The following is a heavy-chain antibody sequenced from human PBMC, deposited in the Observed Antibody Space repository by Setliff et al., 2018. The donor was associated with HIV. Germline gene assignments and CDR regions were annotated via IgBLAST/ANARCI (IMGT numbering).Heavy chain of an antibody. V-gene: IGHV3-48*04. Sequence: GGSLRLSCVASGFTFSSYTMNWVRQAPGKGLEWVSSISSTTTTIYYADSVKGRFTITRDNAKNSLYLQMNSLRADDTAVYYCARAKATRQARPTNCFDPWGQGTLVTVPS. J-gene: IGHJ5*02. D-gene: IGHD1-1*01. CDR3: ARAKATRQARPTNCFDP. CDR2: ISSTTTTI. CDR1: GFTFSSYT.